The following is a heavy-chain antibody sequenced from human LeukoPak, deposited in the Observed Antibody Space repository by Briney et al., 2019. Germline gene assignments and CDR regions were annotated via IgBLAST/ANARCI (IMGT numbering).Heavy chain of an antibody. V-gene: IGHV1-8*01. D-gene: IGHD1-26*01. Sequence: ASVKVSCKASGYTFTSYDISWVRQATGQGLEWMGWMNPNSGNTGYAQKFQGRVTMTRNTSISTAYMELRSLRSDDTAVYYCARDLDQYSGRYGGFGHDFWGQGTLVTVSS. J-gene: IGHJ4*02. CDR1: GYTFTSYD. CDR2: MNPNSGNT. CDR3: ARDLDQYSGRYGGFGHDF.